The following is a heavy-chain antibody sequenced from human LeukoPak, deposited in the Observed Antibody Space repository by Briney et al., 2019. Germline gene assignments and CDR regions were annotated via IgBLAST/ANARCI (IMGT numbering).Heavy chain of an antibody. V-gene: IGHV3-23*01. CDR2: ISGSGGSI. Sequence: PGGSLRLSCAASGFTFSSYAMSWVRQAPGKGLEWVSAISGSGGSIYYADSVKGRFTISRDNSKNTLYLQMNSLRAEDTAVYYCAKESPYCTNGVCYFDYWGQGTLVTVSS. D-gene: IGHD2-8*01. CDR3: AKESPYCTNGVCYFDY. CDR1: GFTFSSYA. J-gene: IGHJ4*02.